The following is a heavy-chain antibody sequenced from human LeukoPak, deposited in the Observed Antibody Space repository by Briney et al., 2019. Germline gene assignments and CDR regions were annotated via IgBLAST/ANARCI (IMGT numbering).Heavy chain of an antibody. V-gene: IGHV3-7*01. Sequence: GGSLRLSCAASGFTFSSYWMSWVRQAPGKGLECVANIKQDGSEKYYVDSVKGRFTISRDNAKNSLYLQMNSLRAEDTAVYYCARGPYYDILTGYRGAFDYWGQGTLVTVSS. CDR3: ARGPYYDILTGYRGAFDY. CDR2: IKQDGSEK. CDR1: GFTFSSYW. J-gene: IGHJ4*02. D-gene: IGHD3-9*01.